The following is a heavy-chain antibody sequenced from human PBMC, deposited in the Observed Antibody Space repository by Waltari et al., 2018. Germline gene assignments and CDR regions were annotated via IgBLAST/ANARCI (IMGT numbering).Heavy chain of an antibody. CDR1: GGSISRSSYY. J-gene: IGHJ4*02. V-gene: IGHV4-39*07. CDR3: ARGIGAVADRELFDY. D-gene: IGHD6-19*01. CDR2: IYYSGST. Sequence: QVQLQQWGAGLLKPSETLSLTCTVPGGSISRSSYYWGWIRQPPGKGLEWIGSIYYSGSTYYNPSLKSRVTISVDTSKNQFSLKLSSVTAADTAVYYCARGIGAVADRELFDYWGQGTLVTVSS.